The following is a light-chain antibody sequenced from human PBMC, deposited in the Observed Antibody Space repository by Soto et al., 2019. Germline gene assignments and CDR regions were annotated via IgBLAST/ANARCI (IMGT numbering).Light chain of an antibody. J-gene: IGKJ2*02. V-gene: IGKV3-15*01. CDR3: QQYDNWPWT. CDR1: QSVSSS. Sequence: DTVMTPSPATLSVSPGERVTLSCRAIQSVSSSLAWYQQKPGQDPRILSYGAYSRAAGSPARFSGSGSGTEFTLTISNLQSENFAVYYCQQYDNWPWTFGQGTKLEIK. CDR2: GAY.